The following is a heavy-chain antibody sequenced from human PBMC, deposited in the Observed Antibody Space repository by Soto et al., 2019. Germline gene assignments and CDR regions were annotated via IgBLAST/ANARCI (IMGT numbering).Heavy chain of an antibody. V-gene: IGHV3-73*01. CDR1: GFTFSDST. J-gene: IGHJ5*02. CDR3: ARDVDTTSHLNWFDP. CDR2: IRSKAKSYAA. D-gene: IGHD5-18*01. Sequence: GGSLRLSCAASGFTFSDSTMHWVRQASGKGLEWVGRIRSKAKSYAATYEGSMKGRFTISRDDSKNTAYLQMDSLEVEDTAVYYCARDVDTTSHLNWFDPWGQGVMVTVSS.